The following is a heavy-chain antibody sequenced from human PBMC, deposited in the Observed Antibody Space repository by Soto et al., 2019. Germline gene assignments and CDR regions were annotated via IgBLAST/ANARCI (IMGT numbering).Heavy chain of an antibody. J-gene: IGHJ6*03. Sequence: TGGSLRLCCAASGFTVSSNYMSGVRQAPGKGLEWVSVIYSGGSTYYADSVKGRFTISRDNSKNTLYLQMNSLRAEDTAVYYCARVGGDYGYYYYYYYMDVWGKGTTVTVSS. CDR1: GFTVSSNY. CDR2: IYSGGST. CDR3: ARVGGDYGYYYYYYYMDV. D-gene: IGHD4-17*01. V-gene: IGHV3-66*01.